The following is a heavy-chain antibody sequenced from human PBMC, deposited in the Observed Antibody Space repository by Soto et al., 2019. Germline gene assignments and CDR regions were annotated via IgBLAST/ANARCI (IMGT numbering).Heavy chain of an antibody. CDR2: IDHSGGT. V-gene: IGHV4-34*01. Sequence: SLTCAVYGGSFSGYYWSWVRQTPGKGLEWIGEIDHSGGTDYNPSLKSRVTISIDASKNQFSLKLSSVTAADKAVYYCERGSTREARRVDHYYGMDVWGPGTTVTVSS. CDR3: ERGSTREARRVDHYYGMDV. D-gene: IGHD2-2*01. J-gene: IGHJ6*02. CDR1: GGSFSGYY.